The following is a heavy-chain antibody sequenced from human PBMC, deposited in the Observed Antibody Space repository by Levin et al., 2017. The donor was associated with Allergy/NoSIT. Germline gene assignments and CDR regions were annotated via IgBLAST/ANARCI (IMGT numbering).Heavy chain of an antibody. V-gene: IGHV3-21*01. CDR3: AREKNTYYDILTGYYKGDAFDI. Sequence: GESLKISCAASGFTFSSYSMNWVRQAPGKGLEWVSSISSSSSYIYYADSVKGRFTISRDNAKNSLYLQMNSLRAEDTAVYYCAREKNTYYDILTGYYKGDAFDIWGQGTMVTVSS. CDR1: GFTFSSYS. CDR2: ISSSSSYI. J-gene: IGHJ3*02. D-gene: IGHD3-9*01.